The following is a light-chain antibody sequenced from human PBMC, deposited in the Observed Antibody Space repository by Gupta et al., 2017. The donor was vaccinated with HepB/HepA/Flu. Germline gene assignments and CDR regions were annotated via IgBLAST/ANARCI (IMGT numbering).Light chain of an antibody. V-gene: IGKV1-27*01. CDR3: QKYNGDPLT. Sequence: DIQLTQSPSSLSASVGDRVTITCRASQDITNSLAWYQQKPGKVPKVLIYGASTLQSGVPSRFSGSGSGTDFALTISSLQPEDVATYYCQKYNGDPLTFGQGTKVEI. CDR2: GAS. CDR1: QDITNS. J-gene: IGKJ1*01.